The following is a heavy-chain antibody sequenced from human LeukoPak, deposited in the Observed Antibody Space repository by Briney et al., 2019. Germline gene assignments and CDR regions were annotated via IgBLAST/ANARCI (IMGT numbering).Heavy chain of an antibody. CDR2: KSYDGSNK. Sequence: PGRTLRLSCAASVFTLSRYGMHCVTDAPGKGLEGGAVKSYDGSNKYYADSVKGRFTISRDDSKTTLYLQMNCVRAEDTAVYYCAKDDVPWVLGYFVYWGQGTLVTVSS. V-gene: IGHV3-30*18. D-gene: IGHD1-1*01. CDR1: VFTLSRYG. CDR3: AKDDVPWVLGYFVY. J-gene: IGHJ4*02.